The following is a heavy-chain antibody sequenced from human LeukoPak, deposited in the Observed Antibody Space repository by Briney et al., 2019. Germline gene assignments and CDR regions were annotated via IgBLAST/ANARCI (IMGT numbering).Heavy chain of an antibody. V-gene: IGHV1-8*01. CDR2: MNPNSGNT. D-gene: IGHD3-22*01. CDR3: AAQLTYYYDSSGYYYPLHFDY. J-gene: IGHJ4*02. Sequence: ASVKVSCKASGYTFTSYDINWVRQATGQGLEWMGWMNPNSGNTGYAQKFQGRVTMTRNTSISTAYMELSSLRSEDTAVYYCAAQLTYYYDSSGYYYPLHFDYWGQGTLVTVSS. CDR1: GYTFTSYD.